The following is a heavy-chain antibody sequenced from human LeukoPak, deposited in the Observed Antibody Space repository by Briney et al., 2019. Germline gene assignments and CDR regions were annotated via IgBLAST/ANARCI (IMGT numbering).Heavy chain of an antibody. Sequence: ASVKVSCKASGYTFTGYYMHWVRQAPGQGLEWMGWINPNSGGTNYAQKFQGRVTMTRDTPISTAYMELSRLRSDDTAVYYCARGHCSSTSCTRNYYMDVWGKGTTVTVSS. CDR2: INPNSGGT. J-gene: IGHJ6*03. CDR3: ARGHCSSTSCTRNYYMDV. D-gene: IGHD2-2*01. V-gene: IGHV1-2*02. CDR1: GYTFTGYY.